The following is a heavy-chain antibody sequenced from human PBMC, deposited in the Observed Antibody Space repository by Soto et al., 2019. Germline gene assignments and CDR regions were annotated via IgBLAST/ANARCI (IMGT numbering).Heavy chain of an antibody. CDR1: GYTFTS. CDR2: IRAYKGNT. D-gene: IGHD3-3*01. Sequence: QLQLVQSGGEVKKPGASVKVSCKASGYTFTSFSWVRQAPGQGSEWVGCIRAYKGNTNYAQKLQVRVTMTTDTATSTAYMELRSLRSDDTDVDYCASERSVNAFEAWGQGTMVTVSS. J-gene: IGHJ3*01. CDR3: ASERSVNAFEA. V-gene: IGHV1-18*01.